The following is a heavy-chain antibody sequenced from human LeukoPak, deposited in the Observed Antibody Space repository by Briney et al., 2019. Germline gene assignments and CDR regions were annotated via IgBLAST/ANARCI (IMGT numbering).Heavy chain of an antibody. CDR3: ARAAAGIIDY. D-gene: IGHD6-13*01. V-gene: IGHV4-30-4*01. CDR2: IYYSGST. Sequence: SETLSLTCTVSGGSISSGDYYWSWIRQPPVKGLEWIGYIYYSGSTYYNPSLKSRVTISVDTSKNQFSLKLSSVTAADTAVYYCARAAAGIIDYWGQGTLVTVSS. CDR1: GGSISSGDYY. J-gene: IGHJ4*02.